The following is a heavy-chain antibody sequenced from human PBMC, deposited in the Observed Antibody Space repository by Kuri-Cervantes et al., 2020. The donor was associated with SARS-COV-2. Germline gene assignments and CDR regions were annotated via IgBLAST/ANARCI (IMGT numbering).Heavy chain of an antibody. J-gene: IGHJ4*02. V-gene: IGHV4-39*01. CDR3: ARLEV. Sequence: SETLSLTCAVSGVSISRSTYYWGWIRQPPGKRLEWIGSIYHTGSTFYNPSLKSRVTISVDTSKNQYSLKLTSVTAADTAVYYCARLEVWGPGTLVTVSS. CDR2: IYHTGST. D-gene: IGHD3-3*01. CDR1: GVSISRSTYY.